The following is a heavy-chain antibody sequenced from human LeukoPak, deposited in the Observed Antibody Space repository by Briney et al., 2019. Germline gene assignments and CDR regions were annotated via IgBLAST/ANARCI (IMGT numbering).Heavy chain of an antibody. CDR1: GYTFTGYY. Sequence: ASVKVSCKASGYTFTGYYMHWVRQAPGQGIEWMGWINPNSGVTNYAQKFQGRVTMTRNTSISTAYLELSSLRSEDTAVYYCARAPPYVWGQGTTVNVSS. J-gene: IGHJ6*02. CDR3: ARAPPYV. CDR2: INPNSGVT. V-gene: IGHV1-2*02.